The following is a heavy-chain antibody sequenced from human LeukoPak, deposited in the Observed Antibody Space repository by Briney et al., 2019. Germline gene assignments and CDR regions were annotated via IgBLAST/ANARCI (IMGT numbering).Heavy chain of an antibody. V-gene: IGHV3-15*01. Sequence: GGSLRLSCAASGFTVSSSYMSWVRQAPGKGLEWVGHIRSKADGGTPDYIAPVKGRFTISRDDSKDTLYLQMNSLNTEDTAMYYCTTRSPARYCSDGACYSSADYWGQGTLVTVSS. CDR2: IRSKADGGTP. CDR1: GFTVSSSY. CDR3: TTRSPARYCSDGACYSSADY. J-gene: IGHJ4*02. D-gene: IGHD2-15*01.